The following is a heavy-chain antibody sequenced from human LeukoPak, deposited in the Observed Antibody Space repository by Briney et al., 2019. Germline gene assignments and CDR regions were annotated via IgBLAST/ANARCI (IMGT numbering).Heavy chain of an antibody. J-gene: IGHJ4*02. Sequence: ASVKVSCKASGYTFTSYGISWVRQAPGQGLEWMGWISGYNGNTNCAQKLQGRVSMTTDTSTSTAYMDLRSLRSDDTAVYYCTRAPRGDSYGYFDYWGQGTLVTVSS. V-gene: IGHV1-18*01. CDR1: GYTFTSYG. D-gene: IGHD3-16*01. CDR2: ISGYNGNT. CDR3: TRAPRGDSYGYFDY.